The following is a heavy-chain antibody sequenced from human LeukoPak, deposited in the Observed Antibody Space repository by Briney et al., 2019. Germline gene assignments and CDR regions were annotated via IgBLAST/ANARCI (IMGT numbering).Heavy chain of an antibody. CDR3: ARGPVDIVATNYFDY. CDR1: GYTFTSYG. J-gene: IGHJ4*02. CDR2: ISAYNGNT. V-gene: IGHV1-18*01. Sequence: GASVKVSCKASGYTFTSYGISWVRQAPGQGLEWMGWISAYNGNTNYAQKLQGRVTMTTDTSTSTAYMELRSLRSDDTAVYYCARGPVDIVATNYFDYWGQGTLVTVSS. D-gene: IGHD5-12*01.